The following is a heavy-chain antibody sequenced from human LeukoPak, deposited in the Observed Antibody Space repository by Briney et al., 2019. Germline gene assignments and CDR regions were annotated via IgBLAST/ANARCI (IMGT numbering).Heavy chain of an antibody. Sequence: GGSLRLSCAASGFTFSSYAMSWVRQAPGKGLEWVSAISGSGGSTYYADSVKGRFTISRDNPKNTLYLQMNSLRAEDTAVYYCAKDARIVVVPAVMDVWGKGTTVTVSS. CDR1: GFTFSSYA. CDR3: AKDARIVVVPAVMDV. J-gene: IGHJ6*03. V-gene: IGHV3-23*01. D-gene: IGHD2-2*01. CDR2: ISGSGGST.